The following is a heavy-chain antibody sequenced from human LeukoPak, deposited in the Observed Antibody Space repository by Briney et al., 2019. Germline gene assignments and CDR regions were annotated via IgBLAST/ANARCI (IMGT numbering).Heavy chain of an antibody. V-gene: IGHV4-34*01. CDR1: GGSFSGYY. D-gene: IGHD6-13*01. CDR3: ASGGLSSSWYRYYYGMDV. J-gene: IGHJ6*02. Sequence: SETLSLTCAVYGGSFSGYYWSWIRQPPGKGLEWIGEINHSGSTNYNPSLKSRVTLSVDTSKNQFSLKLSSVTAADTAVYYCASGGLSSSWYRYYYGMDVWGQGTTVTVS. CDR2: INHSGST.